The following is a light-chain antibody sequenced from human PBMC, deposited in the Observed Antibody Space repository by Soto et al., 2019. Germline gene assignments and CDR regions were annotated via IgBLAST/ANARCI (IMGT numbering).Light chain of an antibody. Sequence: QSVLTQPASVSGSPGQSITISCTGTSSDIGAYNYVSWYQQHPGKAPKLMIYDVNNRPSGVSNRFSGSKSGNTASLTISGLQAEDEADYFCTSHTRSSTYVFGTGTKVTVL. V-gene: IGLV2-14*03. CDR3: TSHTRSSTYV. CDR1: SSDIGAYNY. CDR2: DVN. J-gene: IGLJ1*01.